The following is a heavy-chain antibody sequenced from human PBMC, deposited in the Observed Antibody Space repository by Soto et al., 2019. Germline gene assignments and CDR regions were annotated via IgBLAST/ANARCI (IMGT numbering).Heavy chain of an antibody. V-gene: IGHV3-15*01. CDR1: GFTFSNAW. CDR3: VKGGYHYFDY. CDR2: IKSKTDGGTT. J-gene: IGHJ4*02. Sequence: GGSLRLSCAASGFTFSNAWMSWVRQAPGKGLEWVGRIKSKTDGGTTDYAAPVKGRFTISRDDSKNTLYLQMNSLRAEDTAVYYCVKGGYHYFDYWGQGTLVTVSS. D-gene: IGHD5-12*01.